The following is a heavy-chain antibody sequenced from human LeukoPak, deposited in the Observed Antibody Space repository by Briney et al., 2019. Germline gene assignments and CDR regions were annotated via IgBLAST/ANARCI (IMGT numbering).Heavy chain of an antibody. Sequence: SETLSLACTVSGDSISSYYWSWIRQPAGRGLEWIGRIYTSGSTNYNPSLKSRVTMPVDTSKNQFSLKLSSVTAAETAVYYCARDRGDYEPVDYWGQGTLVAVSS. CDR3: ARDRGDYEPVDY. D-gene: IGHD2-21*02. CDR2: IYTSGST. CDR1: GDSISSYY. V-gene: IGHV4-4*07. J-gene: IGHJ4*02.